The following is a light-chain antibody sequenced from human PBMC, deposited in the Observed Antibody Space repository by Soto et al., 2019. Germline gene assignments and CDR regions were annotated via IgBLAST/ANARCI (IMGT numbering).Light chain of an antibody. Sequence: DIQMTQSPSTLSASVGDRVTITCRASQSISSWLAWYQQKPGKDPKLLIYKASSLESGVPSRFSGSGSGTEFTLTISSLQPDDFATYYCQQYNIFSLTFGGGTKVEIK. J-gene: IGKJ4*01. V-gene: IGKV1-5*03. CDR1: QSISSW. CDR2: KAS. CDR3: QQYNIFSLT.